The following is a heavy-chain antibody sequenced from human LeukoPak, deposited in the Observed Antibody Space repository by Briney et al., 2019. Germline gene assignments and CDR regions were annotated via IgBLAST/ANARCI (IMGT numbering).Heavy chain of an antibody. J-gene: IGHJ4*02. D-gene: IGHD3-22*01. CDR2: ISSSSSYI. CDR3: ARQPTVVDSSGYMRDVSLDY. V-gene: IGHV3-21*01. Sequence: PGGSLRLSCAASGFTFSSYSMNWVRQAPGKGLEWVSSISSSSSYIYYADSVKGRFTISRDNAKNSLYLQMNSLRAEDTAVYYCARQPTVVDSSGYMRDVSLDYWGQGTLVTVSS. CDR1: GFTFSSYS.